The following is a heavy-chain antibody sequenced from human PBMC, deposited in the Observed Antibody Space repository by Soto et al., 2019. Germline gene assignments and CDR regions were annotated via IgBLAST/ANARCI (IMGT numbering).Heavy chain of an antibody. Sequence: QFQLVQSGAEVKKPGASVKVSCKASGYTFTSYGISWVRQAPGQGLEWMGWISAYNGNTNYAQKLQGRVTMTTDTSTSTAYMELRSLRSDDTAVYYCARDRAYCGGDCYPKDAFDIWGQGTMVTVSS. CDR1: GYTFTSYG. J-gene: IGHJ3*02. V-gene: IGHV1-18*01. D-gene: IGHD2-21*02. CDR3: ARDRAYCGGDCYPKDAFDI. CDR2: ISAYNGNT.